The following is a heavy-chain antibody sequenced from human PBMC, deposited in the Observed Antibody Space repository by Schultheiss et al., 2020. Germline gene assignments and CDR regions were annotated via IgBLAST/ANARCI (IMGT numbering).Heavy chain of an antibody. V-gene: IGHV1-18*01. CDR2: ISAFYGNT. CDR1: GYTFTDYG. D-gene: IGHD4-17*01. Sequence: ASVKVSCKASGYTFTDYGITWVRQAPGQGLKWMGWISAFYGNTNYAQKFQGRVNMTTDTSRSTAYMELRSLRSDDTAVYYCARDRTYTVTDYWGRGTLVNVSS. CDR3: ARDRTYTVTDY. J-gene: IGHJ4*02.